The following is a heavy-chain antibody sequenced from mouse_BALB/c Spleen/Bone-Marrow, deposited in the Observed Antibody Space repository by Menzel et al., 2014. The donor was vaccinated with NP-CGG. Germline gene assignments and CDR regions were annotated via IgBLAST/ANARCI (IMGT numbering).Heavy chain of an antibody. Sequence: VNLVESGAELVKPGASVKLSCKASGYTFTSYYMYWVKQRPGQGLEWIGEINPSNGGTNFNEKFKNKATLTVDKSSSNAYINLDSCILKASAFNSCKSSNGNRFASWGQGTLVTVSA. CDR1: GYTFTSYY. CDR3: KSSNGNRFAS. D-gene: IGHD6-1*01. CDR2: INPSNGGT. J-gene: IGHJ3*01. V-gene: IGHV1S120*01.